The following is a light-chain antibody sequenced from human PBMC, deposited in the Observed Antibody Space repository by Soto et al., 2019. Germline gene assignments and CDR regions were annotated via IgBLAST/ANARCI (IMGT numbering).Light chain of an antibody. CDR2: DAS. CDR1: QSVSSY. Sequence: EIVLTQSPATLSLSPGERATLSCSASQSVSSYLAWYQQKPGQPPRLLIYDASNRATGIPPRFSGSGSGTEFTLTISSLEPEDFAVYYCQHRASWPLTFGGGTKVEIK. CDR3: QHRASWPLT. J-gene: IGKJ4*01. V-gene: IGKV3-11*01.